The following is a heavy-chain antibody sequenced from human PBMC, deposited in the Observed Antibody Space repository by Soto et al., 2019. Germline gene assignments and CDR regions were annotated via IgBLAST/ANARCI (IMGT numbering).Heavy chain of an antibody. D-gene: IGHD3-10*01. CDR2: LIPIFGTA. V-gene: IGHV1-69*19. CDR3: ARTVYYGSGSYYRGWCYP. CDR1: GGTFSSYA. J-gene: IGHJ5*02. Sequence: QVQLVQSGAEVKKPGSSVKVSCKASGGTFSSYAISLVRQAPGQGLEVTGGLIPIFGTANYAQKIQGRVTITEVESTSTACMELSRLRSEDTAVYYCARTVYYGSGSYYRGWCYPWGQGTLVTVSS.